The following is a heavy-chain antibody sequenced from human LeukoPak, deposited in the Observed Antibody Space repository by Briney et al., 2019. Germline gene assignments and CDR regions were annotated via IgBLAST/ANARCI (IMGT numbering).Heavy chain of an antibody. Sequence: SETLSLTCAVYGGSFSGYYWSWIRQPPGKGLEWIGEINHSGSTNYNPSLKSRVTISVDTSKNQFSLKLSSVTAADTAVYYCARGRRNYYDGSGYLRPWGQGTLVTVSS. CDR3: ARGRRNYYDGSGYLRP. D-gene: IGHD3-22*01. V-gene: IGHV4-34*01. CDR2: INHSGST. J-gene: IGHJ5*02. CDR1: GGSFSGYY.